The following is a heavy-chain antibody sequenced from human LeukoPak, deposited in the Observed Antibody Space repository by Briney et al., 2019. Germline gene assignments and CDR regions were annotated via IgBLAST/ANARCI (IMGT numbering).Heavy chain of an antibody. CDR3: TTGSGYSTDWYDY. CDR2: ISWNSGSI. V-gene: IGHV3-9*01. D-gene: IGHD6-19*01. CDR1: GFTFDDYA. Sequence: GGSLRLSCAASGFTFDDYAMHWVRQAPGKGLEWVSGISWNSGSIGYADSVKARFTISRDNAKNSLYLQMNSLKIEDTAVYYCTTGSGYSTDWYDYWGQGTPVTVSS. J-gene: IGHJ4*02.